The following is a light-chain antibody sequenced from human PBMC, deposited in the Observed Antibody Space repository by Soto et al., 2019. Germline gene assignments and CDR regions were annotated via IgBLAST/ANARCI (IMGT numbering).Light chain of an antibody. CDR2: KNN. CDR1: SSNIGGNY. J-gene: IGLJ2*01. V-gene: IGLV1-47*01. Sequence: QSVLTQPPSASGTPGQRVTISCSGSSSNIGGNYVYWYQQLPGTAPKLLIYKNNQRPSGVPDGFSGAESGTSASLAISGLGSEDEDDYYWAAWDDSLRVVFGGGTQWTVL. CDR3: AAWDDSLRVV.